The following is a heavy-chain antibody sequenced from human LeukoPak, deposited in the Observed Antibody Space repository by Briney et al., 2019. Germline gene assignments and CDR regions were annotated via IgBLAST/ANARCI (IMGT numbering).Heavy chain of an antibody. CDR3: ARGPPTVTYYYYGMDV. CDR2: ISAYNGNT. V-gene: IGHV1-18*01. CDR1: GYTFTSYG. J-gene: IGHJ6*02. D-gene: IGHD4-17*01. Sequence: ASVKVSCKASGYTFTSYGISWVRQAPGQGLEWVGWISAYNGNTNYAQKLQGRVTMTTDTSTSTAYMELRSLRSDDTAVYYCARGPPTVTYYYYGMDVWGQGTTVTVSS.